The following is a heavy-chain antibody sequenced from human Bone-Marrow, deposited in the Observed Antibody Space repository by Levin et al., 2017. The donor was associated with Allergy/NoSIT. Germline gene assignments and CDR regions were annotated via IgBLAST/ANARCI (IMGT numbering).Heavy chain of an antibody. CDR2: INTNTGNP. J-gene: IGHJ4*02. Sequence: ASVKVSCKASGYSFTNYGMNWVRQAPGQGLEWMGWINTNTGNPTYAQGFTGRFVFSLDTSVSMAYLQISSLKAEDTAIYYCARDLWDLEKGSGSSGWYRVPGGYCGQGTLVTVSS. D-gene: IGHD6-19*01. CDR1: GYSFTNYG. V-gene: IGHV7-4-1*04. CDR3: ARDLWDLEKGSGSSGWYRVPGGY.